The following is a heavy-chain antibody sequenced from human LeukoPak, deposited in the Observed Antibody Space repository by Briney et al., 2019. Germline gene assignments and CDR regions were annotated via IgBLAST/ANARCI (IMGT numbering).Heavy chain of an antibody. Sequence: SETPSLTCAVYGGSFSGYYWSWIRQPPGKGLEWIGEINHSGSTNYNPSLKSRVTISVDTSKNQFSLKLSSVTAADTAVYYCARGNNTDSSTKAFFDYWGQGTLVTVSS. J-gene: IGHJ4*02. CDR1: GGSFSGYY. D-gene: IGHD6-13*01. V-gene: IGHV4-34*01. CDR2: INHSGST. CDR3: ARGNNTDSSTKAFFDY.